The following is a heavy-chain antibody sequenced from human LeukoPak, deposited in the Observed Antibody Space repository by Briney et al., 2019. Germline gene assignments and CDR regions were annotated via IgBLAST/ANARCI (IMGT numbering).Heavy chain of an antibody. J-gene: IGHJ4*02. D-gene: IGHD3-22*01. V-gene: IGHV3-23*01. CDR3: AKSYYDLAYYFDY. CDR1: GFTFNNYW. Sequence: GGSLRLSCAVSGFTFNNYWMSWVRQAPGKGLEWVSYISSSGSTIYYADSVKGRFTISRDNSKNTLYLQLNSLRAEDTAIYYCAKSYYDLAYYFDYWGQGTLVTVSS. CDR2: ISSSGSTI.